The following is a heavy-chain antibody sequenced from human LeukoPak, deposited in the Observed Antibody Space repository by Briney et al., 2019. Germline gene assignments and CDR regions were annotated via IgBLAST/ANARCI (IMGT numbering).Heavy chain of an antibody. Sequence: SVKVSCKASGGTFSSYAISWVRQAPGQGLEWTGGIIPIFGTANYAQKFQGRVTITTDESTSTAYMELSSLRSEDTAVYYCARSRNIVVVPAAIPYFDYWGQGTLVTVSS. CDR3: ARSRNIVVVPAAIPYFDY. D-gene: IGHD2-2*01. CDR2: IIPIFGTA. J-gene: IGHJ4*02. V-gene: IGHV1-69*05. CDR1: GGTFSSYA.